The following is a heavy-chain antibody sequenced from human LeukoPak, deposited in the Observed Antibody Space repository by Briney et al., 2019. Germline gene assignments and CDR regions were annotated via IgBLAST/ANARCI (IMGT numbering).Heavy chain of an antibody. V-gene: IGHV1-69*13. D-gene: IGHD6-13*01. CDR3: ARDAAYSSSWYYFDY. Sequence: ASVKVSCKASVGTFSSYAISWVRQAPGQGLEWMGGIIPIFGTANYAQKFQGRVTITADESTSTAYMELSSLRSEDTAVYYCARDAAYSSSWYYFDYWGQGTLVTVSS. CDR1: VGTFSSYA. J-gene: IGHJ4*02. CDR2: IIPIFGTA.